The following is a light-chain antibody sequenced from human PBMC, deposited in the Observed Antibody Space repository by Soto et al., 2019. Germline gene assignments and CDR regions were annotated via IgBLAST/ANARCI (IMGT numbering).Light chain of an antibody. V-gene: IGKV3-20*01. CDR2: GAS. CDR1: QSVSSSY. CDR3: QQYGSSPPYT. J-gene: IGKJ2*01. Sequence: EIVLTQSTGTLSLCPGERATLSCRASQSVSSSYLAWYQQKPGQAPRLLIYGASSRATGIPDRFSGSGSGTDFTLTISRLEPEDFAVYYCQQYGSSPPYTFGQGTKLEIK.